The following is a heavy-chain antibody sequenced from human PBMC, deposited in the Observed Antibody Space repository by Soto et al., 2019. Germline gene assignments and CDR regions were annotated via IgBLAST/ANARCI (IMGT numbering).Heavy chain of an antibody. CDR2: ISYDGSNK. J-gene: IGHJ6*02. V-gene: IGHV3-30-3*01. D-gene: IGHD4-4*01. Sequence: QVQLVESGGGVVQPGRSLRLSCAASGFTFSSYAMHWVRQAPGKGLEWVAVISYDGSNKYYADSVKGRFTISRDNSKNTLYLQMNNLRAEDTAVYYCTRGPYSNYPFYYYGMDVWGQGTTLTVSS. CDR1: GFTFSSYA. CDR3: TRGPYSNYPFYYYGMDV.